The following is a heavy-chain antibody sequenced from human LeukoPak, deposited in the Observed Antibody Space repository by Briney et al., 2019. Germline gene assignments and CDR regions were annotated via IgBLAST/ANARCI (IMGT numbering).Heavy chain of an antibody. J-gene: IGHJ4*02. D-gene: IGHD1-26*01. CDR3: ARDLDQYSGRFGGFGHDF. CDR2: ISAYNGNT. V-gene: IGHV1-18*01. Sequence: ASVKVSCKASGYTFANYGVNWVRQAPGQGLEWMGWISAYNGNTNYAQKFQGRVTMTTDTSTSTAYMDLRSLRSDDTAVYYCARDLDQYSGRFGGFGHDFWGQGTLVTVSS. CDR1: GYTFANYG.